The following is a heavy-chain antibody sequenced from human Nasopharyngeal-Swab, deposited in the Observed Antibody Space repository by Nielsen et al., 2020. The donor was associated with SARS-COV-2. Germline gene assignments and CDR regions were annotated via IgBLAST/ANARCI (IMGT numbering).Heavy chain of an antibody. CDR1: GYTFTSYG. CDR3: ARDPPTTHTAKGGTYYYYGMDV. CDR2: ISAYNGNT. V-gene: IGHV1-18*01. J-gene: IGHJ6*02. Sequence: ASVKVSCKASGYTFTSYGISWVRQAPGQGLEWMGWISAYNGNTNYAQKLQGRVTMTTDTSTSTAYVELRSLRSDDTAVYYCARDPPTTHTAKGGTYYYYGMDVWGQGTTVTVSS. D-gene: IGHD5-18*01.